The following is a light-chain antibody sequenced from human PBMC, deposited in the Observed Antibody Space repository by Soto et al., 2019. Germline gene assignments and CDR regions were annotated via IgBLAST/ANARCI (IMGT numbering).Light chain of an antibody. CDR1: SSDVGYYDY. CDR3: SSYAGSSTVV. V-gene: IGLV2-8*01. Sequence: QSVLTQPPSASGFPGQSVTISCTGTSSDVGYYDYVSWYQQHPGKAPKLVIYEVTKRPSGVPDRVSASKSGNTASLTVSGLRAEDEADYYCSSYAGSSTVVFGGGTKLTVL. J-gene: IGLJ2*01. CDR2: EVT.